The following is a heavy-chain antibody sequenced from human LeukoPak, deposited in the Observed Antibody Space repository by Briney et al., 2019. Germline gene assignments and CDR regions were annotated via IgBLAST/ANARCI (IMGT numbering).Heavy chain of an antibody. CDR1: GFTFSSYA. V-gene: IGHV3-23*01. Sequence: TGGSLRLSCAASGFTFSSYAMSWVRQAPGKGLERVSAISGSGGSTYYADSVKGRFTISRDNSKNTLYLQMNSLRAEDTAVYYCATKLRADFWSGPYYFDYWGQGTLVTVSS. J-gene: IGHJ4*02. CDR2: ISGSGGST. D-gene: IGHD3-3*01. CDR3: ATKLRADFWSGPYYFDY.